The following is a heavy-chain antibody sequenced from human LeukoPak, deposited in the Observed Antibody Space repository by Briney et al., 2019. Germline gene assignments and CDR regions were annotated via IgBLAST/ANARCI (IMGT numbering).Heavy chain of an antibody. CDR2: IKKDGREI. Sequence: GGSLRLSCVASGFTFSRHWMAWVRQAPGKGLEWVANIKKDGREIYYMDSVKGRFTISRDNAKNSLYLQMNSLRAEDTAVYYCARSTMVRGVIEPDAFDIWGQGTMVTVSS. CDR1: GFTFSRHW. J-gene: IGHJ3*02. D-gene: IGHD3-10*01. CDR3: ARSTMVRGVIEPDAFDI. V-gene: IGHV3-7*01.